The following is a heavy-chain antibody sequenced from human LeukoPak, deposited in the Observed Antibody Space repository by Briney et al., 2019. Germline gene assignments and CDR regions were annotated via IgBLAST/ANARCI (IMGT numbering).Heavy chain of an antibody. CDR3: AKVVQYTASTGTGLDY. V-gene: IGHV3-33*06. J-gene: IGHJ4*02. D-gene: IGHD6-13*01. CDR1: GYSFSNYC. CDR2: IYPDGSYK. Sequence: PGKSLKLSCTGSGYSFSNYCIDWVRQVPGKGLEWVGVIYPDGSYKYYADSVKGRFTISRDNSKNTLYLQMNSLRAEDTAIYYCAKVVQYTASTGTGLDYWGQGTLVTVSS.